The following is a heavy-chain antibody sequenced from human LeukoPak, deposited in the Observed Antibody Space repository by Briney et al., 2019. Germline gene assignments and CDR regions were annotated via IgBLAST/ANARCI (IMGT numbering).Heavy chain of an antibody. CDR3: ARVGLIGHDLSDHDY. CDR1: GFTVSSNY. CDR2: IYSGGST. J-gene: IGHJ4*02. V-gene: IGHV3-66*01. D-gene: IGHD5-12*01. Sequence: PGGSLRLSCAASGFTVSSNYMSWVRQAPGKGLEWVSVIYSGGSTYYADSVKGRFTISRDNSKNTLYLQMNSLRAEDTAVYYCARVGLIGHDLSDHDYWGQGTLVTVSS.